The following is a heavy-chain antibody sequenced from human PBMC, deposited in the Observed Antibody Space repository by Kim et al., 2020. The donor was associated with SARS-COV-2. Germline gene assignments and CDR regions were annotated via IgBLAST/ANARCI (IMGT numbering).Heavy chain of an antibody. V-gene: IGHV3-30*04. J-gene: IGHJ4*02. CDR1: GFAFGRHA. Sequence: GGSLRLSCAASGFAFGRHAMHWVRQAPGKGLEWVAAIAYDESYRYYVDSVKGRFTISRDNSKNTMYLQMNSLRVEDTAVYYCARDRIANFDFWGQGTPVT. CDR2: IAYDESYR. CDR3: ARDRIANFDF. D-gene: IGHD6-13*01.